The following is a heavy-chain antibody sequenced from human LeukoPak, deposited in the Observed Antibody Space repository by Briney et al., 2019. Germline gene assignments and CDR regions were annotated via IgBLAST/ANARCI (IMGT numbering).Heavy chain of an antibody. CDR2: IIPIFGTA. D-gene: IGHD6-19*01. Sequence: SVKVSCKASGGTFSSYAISWVRQAPGQGLEWMGRIIPIFGTANYAQKFQGRVTITADKSTSTAYMKLSSLRSEDTAVYYCARDPGAQWPDFDYWGQGTLVTVSS. CDR3: ARDPGAQWPDFDY. J-gene: IGHJ4*02. V-gene: IGHV1-69*06. CDR1: GGTFSSYA.